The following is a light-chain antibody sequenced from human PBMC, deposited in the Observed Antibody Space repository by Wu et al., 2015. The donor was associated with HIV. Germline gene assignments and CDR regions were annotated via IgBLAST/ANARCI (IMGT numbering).Light chain of an antibody. CDR1: HDINNY. Sequence: DIQMTQSPSSLSASVGDRVTITCRASHDINNYVAWYQQKPGKLPKLLMYAASTLQSGVPSRFSGSGSGTDFTLTISSLQPDDLGTYYCLQDHSYLTFGGGTRWRSN. V-gene: IGKV1-27*01. CDR3: LQDHSYLT. CDR2: AAS. J-gene: IGKJ4*01.